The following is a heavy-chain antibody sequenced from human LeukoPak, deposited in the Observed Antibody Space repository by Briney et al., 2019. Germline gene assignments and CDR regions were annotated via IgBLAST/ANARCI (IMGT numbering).Heavy chain of an antibody. J-gene: IGHJ4*02. CDR1: GGSISSGSYY. D-gene: IGHD1-26*01. V-gene: IGHV4-61*02. CDR2: IYTSGST. CDR3: ARDPRVGATRNYFDY. Sequence: PSQTLSLTCTVSGGSISSGSYYWSWIRQPAGKGLEWIGRIYTSGSTNYNPSLKSRVTISVDTSKNQFSLKLSSVTAADTAVYYCARDPRVGATRNYFDYWGQGTLVTVSS.